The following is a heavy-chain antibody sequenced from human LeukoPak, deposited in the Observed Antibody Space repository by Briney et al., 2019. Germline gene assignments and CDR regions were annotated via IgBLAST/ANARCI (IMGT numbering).Heavy chain of an antibody. CDR2: IKSDGSST. CDR1: GFTFSTYW. CDR3: ARGLGYCTSTTCLLPFDY. J-gene: IGHJ4*02. V-gene: IGHV3-74*01. D-gene: IGHD2-2*01. Sequence: GGSLRLSCAASGFTFSTYWMHWVRQAPGKGLVWVSRIKSDGSSTSYADFVKGRFTISRDNAKNTLYLQMNSLRAEDTAMYYCARGLGYCTSTTCLLPFDYWGQGTLVTVSS.